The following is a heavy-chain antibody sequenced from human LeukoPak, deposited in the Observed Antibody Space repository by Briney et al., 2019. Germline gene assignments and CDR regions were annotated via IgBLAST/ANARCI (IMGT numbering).Heavy chain of an antibody. Sequence: SEPLSLTCSVSDGSINSYYWNWIRRPPGKGLEWIGYIYYNGNTNYSPSLKSRVTMSVDTSKNLFSLKVSSVTAADTAVYYCARGRSNYYGMDVWGQGTTVTVSS. CDR1: DGSINSYY. CDR2: IYYNGNT. CDR3: ARGRSNYYGMDV. J-gene: IGHJ6*02. V-gene: IGHV4-59*01. D-gene: IGHD1-26*01.